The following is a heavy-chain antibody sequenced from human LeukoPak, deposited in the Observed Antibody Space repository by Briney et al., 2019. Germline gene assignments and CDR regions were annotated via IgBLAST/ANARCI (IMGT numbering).Heavy chain of an antibody. J-gene: IGHJ4*02. V-gene: IGHV3-66*01. CDR3: ASGTLGTFDY. Sequence: GGSLRLSCAASGLTVSSNHMSWVRQAPGKGLEWVSVIYSGGNTYYADSVKGRFTISRDNSKDTVYLQMNSLRAEDTAVFYCASGTLGTFDYWGQGTLATVSS. D-gene: IGHD3-16*01. CDR2: IYSGGNT. CDR1: GLTVSSNH.